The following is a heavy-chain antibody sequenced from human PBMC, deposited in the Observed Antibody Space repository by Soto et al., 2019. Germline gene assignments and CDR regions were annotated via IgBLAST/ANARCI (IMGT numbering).Heavy chain of an antibody. Sequence: DVQLLESGGGLVQPEGSLRLSCAASGFTFSSYAMGWVRQGPGKGLEWVAVVSIGGSTHYADSVRGRFTISRDNSKNTLSLQMNSLTAEDTAVYFCAKLRGAGGHFDYWGHGALVTVSS. CDR1: GFTFSSYA. V-gene: IGHV3-23*01. CDR3: AKLRGAGGHFDY. D-gene: IGHD2-15*01. CDR2: VSIGGST. J-gene: IGHJ4*01.